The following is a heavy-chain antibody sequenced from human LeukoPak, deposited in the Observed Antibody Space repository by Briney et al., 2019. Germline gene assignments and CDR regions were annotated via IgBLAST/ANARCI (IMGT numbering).Heavy chain of an antibody. CDR3: VKGLTTVVTPSGYYYGMDV. CDR2: ISSNGGST. CDR1: GFTFSSYA. V-gene: IGHV3-64D*09. D-gene: IGHD4-23*01. Sequence: PGGSLRLSCSAPGFTFSSYAMHWVRQAPGKGLEYVSAISSNGGSTYYADSVKGRFTISRDNSKNTLYLQMSSLRAEDTAVYYCVKGLTTVVTPSGYYYGMDVWGQGTTVTVSS. J-gene: IGHJ6*02.